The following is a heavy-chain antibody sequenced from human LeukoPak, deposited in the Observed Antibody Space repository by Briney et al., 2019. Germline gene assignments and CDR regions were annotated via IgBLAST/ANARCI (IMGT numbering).Heavy chain of an antibody. J-gene: IGHJ5*02. CDR2: IYYSGST. V-gene: IGHV4-30-4*08. D-gene: IGHD3-3*01. CDR3: ARANYDFWSGYYIPFDP. CDR1: VGSISSGDYY. Sequence: PSETLSLTCTVSVGSISSGDYYWSWIRQPPGKGLEWIGYIYYSGSTYYNPSLKSRVTISVDTSKNQFSLKLSSVTAADTAVYYCARANYDFWSGYYIPFDPWGQGTLVTVSS.